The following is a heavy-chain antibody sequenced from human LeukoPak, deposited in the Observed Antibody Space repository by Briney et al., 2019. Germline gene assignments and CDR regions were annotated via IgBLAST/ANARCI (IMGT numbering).Heavy chain of an antibody. V-gene: IGHV4-31*03. CDR3: ARGNGVGGRSSRGFDY. CDR1: GGSISSGGYY. CDR2: IYYSGST. D-gene: IGHD3-10*01. Sequence: SETLSLTCTVSGGSISSGGYYWSWIRQHPGKGLEWIGCIYYSGSTYYNPSLKSRVTISVDTSKNQFSLKLSSVTAADTAVYYCARGNGVGGRSSRGFDYWGQGTLATVSS. J-gene: IGHJ4*02.